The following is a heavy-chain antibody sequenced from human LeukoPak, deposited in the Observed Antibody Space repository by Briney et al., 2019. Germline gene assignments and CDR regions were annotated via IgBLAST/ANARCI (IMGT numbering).Heavy chain of an antibody. CDR2: MNPNSGNT. CDR1: GYTFTGYY. CDR3: ARGVATVRGAFYYYYGMDV. V-gene: IGHV1-8*02. D-gene: IGHD5-12*01. Sequence: GASVKVSCKASGYTFTGYYMHWVRQAPGQGLEWMGWMNPNSGNTGYAQKFQGRVTMTRNTSISTAYMELSSLRSEDTAVYYCARGVATVRGAFYYYYGMDVWGQGTTVTVSS. J-gene: IGHJ6*02.